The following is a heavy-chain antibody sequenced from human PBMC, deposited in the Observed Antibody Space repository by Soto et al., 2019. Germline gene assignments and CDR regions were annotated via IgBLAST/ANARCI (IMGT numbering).Heavy chain of an antibody. CDR3: VREYSSGWYVPGSFHGFDY. CDR1: GFTFSTYA. Sequence: PGGSLRLSCAASGFTFSTYAMHWVRQAPGKGLECVAVMSSDASNKYYADSVKGRFTISRDNSKNTLYLQMDNLRAEDTAVYYCVREYSSGWYVPGSFHGFDYWGQGTLVTVSS. D-gene: IGHD6-19*01. J-gene: IGHJ4*02. V-gene: IGHV3-30*01. CDR2: MSSDASNK.